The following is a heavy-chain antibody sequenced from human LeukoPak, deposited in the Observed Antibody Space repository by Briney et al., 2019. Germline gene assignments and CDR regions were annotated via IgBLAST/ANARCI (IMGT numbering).Heavy chain of an antibody. CDR2: IKQDGSEK. V-gene: IGHV3-7*01. CDR3: ARDPPRLYYYYGMDV. CDR1: GFTFSSYW. Sequence: GGSLRLSCAGPGFTFSSYWMSWVRQAPGEGLEWVANIKQDGSEKYYVDSVKGRFTISRDNAKKSLYLQMNSLRAEDSAVYYCARDPPRLYYYYGMDVWGQGTTVTVSS. J-gene: IGHJ6*02.